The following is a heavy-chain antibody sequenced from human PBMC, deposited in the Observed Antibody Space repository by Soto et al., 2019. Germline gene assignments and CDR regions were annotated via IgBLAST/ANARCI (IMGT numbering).Heavy chain of an antibody. CDR1: GGSITSHSW. Sequence: QVQLQESGPGLVQPSGTLSLTCAVSGGSITSHSWWSWVRQPPGKGLEWIGEIHHSGTTNYNPSLKSRVPISVDKSKNQLSLKLNSVTAADTAMFYCASQDFYNMGVWGRGTTVTVSS. J-gene: IGHJ6*02. CDR2: IHHSGTT. V-gene: IGHV4-4*02. CDR3: ASQDFYNMGV.